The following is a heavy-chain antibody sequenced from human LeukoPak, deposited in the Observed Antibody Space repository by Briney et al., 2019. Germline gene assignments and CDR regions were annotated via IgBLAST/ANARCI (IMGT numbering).Heavy chain of an antibody. CDR3: TTQRGLY. Sequence: PGGSLRLSCAASGFTFSSYAMHWVRQAPGKGLEWVAVISYDGSNKYYADSVKGRFTISRDNSKNTLYLQMNSLRAEDTAVYYCTTQRGLYWGQGTLVTVSS. CDR1: GFTFSSYA. V-gene: IGHV3-30-3*01. D-gene: IGHD1-14*01. J-gene: IGHJ4*02. CDR2: ISYDGSNK.